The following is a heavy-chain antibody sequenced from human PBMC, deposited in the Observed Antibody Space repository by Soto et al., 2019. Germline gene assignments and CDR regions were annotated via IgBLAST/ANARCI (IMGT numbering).Heavy chain of an antibody. D-gene: IGHD2-2*01. CDR1: GGSISSGDYY. CDR3: VRGDQGAGSSTICSDAFDL. J-gene: IGHJ3*01. V-gene: IGHV4-30-4*01. CDR2: IYYSGST. Sequence: QVQLQESGPGLVKPSQTLSLTCTVSGGSISSGDYYWNWIRQPPGKGLEWIGSIYYSGSTYYSPSIKSRVTISVGTSKNQFAMKLSSVTAADTAVYYCVRGDQGAGSSTICSDAFDLWGRGTMVAVSS.